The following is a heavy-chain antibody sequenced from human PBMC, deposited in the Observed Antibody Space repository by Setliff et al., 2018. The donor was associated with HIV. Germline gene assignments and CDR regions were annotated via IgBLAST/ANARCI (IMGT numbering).Heavy chain of an antibody. CDR3: AREDNYYSDSIGYSFFDY. V-gene: IGHV4-59*01. J-gene: IGHJ4*02. CDR1: GDYISNSY. CDR2: IDDSGTT. Sequence: PSETLSLTCTVSGDYISNSYWSWIRQPPGKGLEWIGCIDDSGTTNYNPSLETRVTISIDTSKKQFSLKLSSVTAADTAIYFCAREDNYYSDSIGYSFFDYWGQGTLVTVSS. D-gene: IGHD3-22*01.